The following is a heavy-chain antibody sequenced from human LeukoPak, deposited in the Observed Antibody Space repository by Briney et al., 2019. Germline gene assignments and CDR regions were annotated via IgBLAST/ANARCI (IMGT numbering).Heavy chain of an antibody. D-gene: IGHD4-11*01. Sequence: ASVKVSCKAPGYTFTSYGISWVRQAPGQGLEWMGWISAYNGNTNYAQKLQGRVTMTTDTSTSTAYMELRSLRSDDTAVYYCARNLDVNSNYYYYMDVWGKGTTVTVSS. CDR1: GYTFTSYG. CDR2: ISAYNGNT. J-gene: IGHJ6*03. CDR3: ARNLDVNSNYYYYMDV. V-gene: IGHV1-18*01.